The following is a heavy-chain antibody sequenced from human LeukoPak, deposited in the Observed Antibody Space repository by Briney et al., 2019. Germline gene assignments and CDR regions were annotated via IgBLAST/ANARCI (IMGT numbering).Heavy chain of an antibody. J-gene: IGHJ4*02. Sequence: PGGSLRLSCAPSGLSFSSYTIHWVRQAPGKGLEWVSSISSTSGYIHYADSVKGRFSISRDNAKNLVHLEMDILRADDTAVYYCASQAPSLLFRGYWGQGTLVTVSS. CDR3: ASQAPSLLFRGY. CDR1: GLSFSSYT. D-gene: IGHD3-10*01. CDR2: ISSTSGYI. V-gene: IGHV3-21*01.